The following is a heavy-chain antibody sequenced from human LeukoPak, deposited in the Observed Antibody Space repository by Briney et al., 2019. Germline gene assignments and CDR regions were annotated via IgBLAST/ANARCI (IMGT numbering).Heavy chain of an antibody. D-gene: IGHD2-21*02. J-gene: IGHJ4*02. CDR1: GYTFTSYY. Sequence: ASVKVSCKASGYTFTSYYMRWVRQAPGQGLEWMGWISTYSGNTNYAQKLQGRITMTTETSTSTAYMELRSLRSDDTAVYYCARGGSRVVTYGNFDYWGQGTLVTVSS. V-gene: IGHV1-18*04. CDR3: ARGGSRVVTYGNFDY. CDR2: ISTYSGNT.